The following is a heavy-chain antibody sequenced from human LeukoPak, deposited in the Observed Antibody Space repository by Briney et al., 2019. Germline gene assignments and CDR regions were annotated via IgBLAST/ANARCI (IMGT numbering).Heavy chain of an antibody. CDR3: AGDVKSSQSPCMDV. CDR2: INPNSGGT. J-gene: IGHJ6*02. D-gene: IGHD3-10*01. Sequence: ASLKASCKASGYTFTDYYIHWVRQVPGQGLEWMGWINPNSGGTNYAQKFQGRVTMTRDTSISTAYMDLSRLRSDDTAVYYCAGDVKSSQSPCMDVWGQGTSVTVSS. V-gene: IGHV1-2*02. CDR1: GYTFTDYY.